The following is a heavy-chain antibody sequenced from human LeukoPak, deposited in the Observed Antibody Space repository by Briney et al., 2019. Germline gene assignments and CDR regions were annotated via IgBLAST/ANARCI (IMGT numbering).Heavy chain of an antibody. J-gene: IGHJ4*02. D-gene: IGHD1-26*01. CDR2: IYYNGSN. V-gene: IGHV4-59*01. CDR3: ARSPSGREWDPLHFDY. CDR1: GGSISSYY. Sequence: SETLSLTCTVSGGSISSYYWSWIRQPPAKGLEFIGYIYYNGSNNYNPSLKTRVTISVHTSRSLFSLRLSSVTAADTAVYYCARSPSGREWDPLHFDYWGQGTPVTVSS.